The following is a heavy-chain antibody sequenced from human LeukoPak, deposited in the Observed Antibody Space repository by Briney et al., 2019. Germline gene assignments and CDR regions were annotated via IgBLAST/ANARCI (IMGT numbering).Heavy chain of an antibody. CDR1: GYTFTSYG. D-gene: IGHD3-10*01. Sequence: ASVKVSCKASGYTFTSYGISWVRQAPGQGLEWMGWISAYNGNRNYAQKLQGRVTMTTDTSTSTAYMELRSLSSDDTAVYYCARLNYYGSGSYYPQIDYWGQGTLVTVSS. CDR2: ISAYNGNR. V-gene: IGHV1-18*01. CDR3: ARLNYYGSGSYYPQIDY. J-gene: IGHJ4*02.